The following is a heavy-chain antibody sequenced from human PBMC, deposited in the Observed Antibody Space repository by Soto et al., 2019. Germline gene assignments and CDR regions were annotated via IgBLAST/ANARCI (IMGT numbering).Heavy chain of an antibody. Sequence: QVQLQESGPGLVEPSQTLSLTCTVSGGSISSGDYFWSWIRQPPGEGLEWIGHIYHGGSTYNNPSLTPRVTISVDTSKNQFSLNLNSVTGADTAVYYCAGGLSGDKVDYWGQGTLVTVSS. J-gene: IGHJ4*02. CDR3: AGGLSGDKVDY. V-gene: IGHV4-30-4*01. CDR1: GGSISSGDYF. CDR2: IYHGGST. D-gene: IGHD7-27*01.